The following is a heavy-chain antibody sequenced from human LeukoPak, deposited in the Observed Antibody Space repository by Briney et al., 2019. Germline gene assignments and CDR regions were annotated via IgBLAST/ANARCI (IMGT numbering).Heavy chain of an antibody. V-gene: IGHV1-18*01. CDR3: ALGYCSSTSCPHAFDI. D-gene: IGHD2-2*01. CDR2: ISAYNGNT. CDR1: GYTFTSYG. J-gene: IGHJ3*02. Sequence: ASVKVSCKASGYTFTSYGISWVRQAPGQGLEWMGWISAYNGNTNYAQKLQGRVTMTTDTSTSTAYMELWSLRSDDTAVYYCALGYCSSTSCPHAFDIWGQGTMVTVSS.